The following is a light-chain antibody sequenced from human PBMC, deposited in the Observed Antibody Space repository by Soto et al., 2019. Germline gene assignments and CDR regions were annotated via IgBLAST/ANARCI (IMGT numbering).Light chain of an antibody. J-gene: IGKJ4*01. CDR2: GAS. V-gene: IGKV3-15*01. CDR3: QQYIRWPLT. Sequence: EIVMTQSPATLSVSPGDRATLSCRASQSVTSNLAWYQQKPGQAPRLLIYGASTRATGIPARFSGSGSGTEFTLTISSLQSEDFAVYYCQQYIRWPLTFGGGTKVDIK. CDR1: QSVTSN.